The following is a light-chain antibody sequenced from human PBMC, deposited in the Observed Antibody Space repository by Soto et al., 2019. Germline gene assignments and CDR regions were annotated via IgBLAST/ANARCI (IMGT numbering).Light chain of an antibody. CDR1: SSDVGGYNY. CDR3: SSYTSSSTWV. Sequence: QSALTQPRSVSGSLGQSVTISCTGTSSDVGGYNYVSWYQQHPGKAPKLMIYDVNKRPSGVPDRFSGSKSGNTASLTISGLQAADEADYYCSSYTSSSTWVFGGGTQLTVL. CDR2: DVN. V-gene: IGLV2-11*01. J-gene: IGLJ3*02.